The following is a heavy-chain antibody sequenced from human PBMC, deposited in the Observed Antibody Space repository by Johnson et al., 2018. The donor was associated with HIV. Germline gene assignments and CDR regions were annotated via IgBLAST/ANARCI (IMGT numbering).Heavy chain of an antibody. CDR2: IWYDGSNE. J-gene: IGHJ3*02. D-gene: IGHD4-23*01. V-gene: IGHV3-33*06. CDR1: GFTFSSYG. Sequence: QVQLVESGGGLVKPGRSLRLSCAASGFTFSSYGMHWVRQAPGKGLEWVAVIWYDGSNEHYADSVKGRFTISRDNSKNTLYLQMSSLRAEDTAVYYCAKSPGKDHGGNSGAFHIWGQGTMVTVSS. CDR3: AKSPGKDHGGNSGAFHI.